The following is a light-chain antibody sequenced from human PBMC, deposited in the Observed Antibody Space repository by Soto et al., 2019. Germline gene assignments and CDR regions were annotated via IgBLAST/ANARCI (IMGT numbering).Light chain of an antibody. Sequence: QSALTQPASVSGSPGQSITISCTGTTSDVGRYKFVSWYQHHPGKAPKLMIFEVNNRPSGVSDRFSGSKSGNTASLTISGLQPEDEADYYCSSFTRSYTRVFGSGTKVTVL. CDR1: TSDVGRYKF. J-gene: IGLJ1*01. CDR2: EVN. CDR3: SSFTRSYTRV. V-gene: IGLV2-14*01.